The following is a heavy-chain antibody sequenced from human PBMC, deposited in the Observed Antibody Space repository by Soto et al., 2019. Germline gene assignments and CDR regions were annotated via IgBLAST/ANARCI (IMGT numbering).Heavy chain of an antibody. D-gene: IGHD3-9*01. V-gene: IGHV3-7*01. CDR3: ARDQNHSPLYDIEDY. CDR2: IKQDGSEK. Sequence: GGSLRLSCAASGFTFSSYWMSWVRQAPGKGLEWVANIKQDGSEKYYVDSVKGRFTISRDNAKNSLYLQMNSLRAEDTAVYYCARDQNHSPLYDIEDYWGQGTLVTVSS. CDR1: GFTFSSYW. J-gene: IGHJ4*02.